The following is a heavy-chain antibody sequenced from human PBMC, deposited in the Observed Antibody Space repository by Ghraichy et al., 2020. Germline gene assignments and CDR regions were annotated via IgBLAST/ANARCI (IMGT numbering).Heavy chain of an antibody. CDR2: INHSGST. CDR1: GGSFSGYY. Sequence: SETLSLTCAVYGGSFSGYYWSWIRQPPGKGLEWIGEINHSGSTNYNPSLKSRVTISVDTSKNQFSLKLSSVTAADTAVYYCARSVQWEGSTVTALGYYYYMDVWGKGTTVTVSS. CDR3: ARSVQWEGSTVTALGYYYYMDV. J-gene: IGHJ6*03. V-gene: IGHV4-34*01. D-gene: IGHD4-17*01.